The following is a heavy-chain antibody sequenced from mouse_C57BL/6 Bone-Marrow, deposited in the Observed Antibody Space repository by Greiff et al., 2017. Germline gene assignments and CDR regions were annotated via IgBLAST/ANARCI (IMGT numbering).Heavy chain of an antibody. Sequence: VQLQQSGAELVRPGASVKLSCTASGFNIKDDYMHWVKQRPEQGLEWIGWIDPENGDTEYASKFQGKATITADTSSNTAYLQLRSLTSEDTAVYYCTTLTYYFDYWGQGTTLTVSS. D-gene: IGHD5-1*01. CDR1: GFNIKDDY. J-gene: IGHJ2*01. V-gene: IGHV14-4*01. CDR2: IDPENGDT. CDR3: TTLTYYFDY.